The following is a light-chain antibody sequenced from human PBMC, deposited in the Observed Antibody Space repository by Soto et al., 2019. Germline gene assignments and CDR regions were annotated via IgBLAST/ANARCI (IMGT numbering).Light chain of an antibody. CDR2: DVT. V-gene: IGLV2-11*01. CDR1: SSDVGGYDY. CDR3: CSYAGTYTNYV. J-gene: IGLJ1*01. Sequence: QSALTQPRSVSGSPGQSVTISCSGTSSDVGGYDYVSWYQQHPGKAPKLVIYDVTKRPSGVPDRFSGSKSGNTASLTISGLQAEDEADYYCCSYAGTYTNYVFGTGTMVTVL.